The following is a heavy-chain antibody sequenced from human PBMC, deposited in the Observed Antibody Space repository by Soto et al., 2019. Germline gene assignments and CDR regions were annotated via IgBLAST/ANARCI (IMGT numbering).Heavy chain of an antibody. CDR3: ARGHERFSLWHLDH. J-gene: IGHJ4*02. CDR1: GFTFSSHA. D-gene: IGHD2-21*01. CDR2: LLFDGTND. V-gene: IGHV3-30*09. Sequence: QVQLVESGGGVVQPGGSLRLSCAASGFTFSSHAMHWVRQAPGRGLEWLAGLLFDGTNDFYADTVKGRAAVSRDNSKNTLYLQLEKLRPEDTAVYYCARGHERFSLWHLDHWGLGTLVTVSS.